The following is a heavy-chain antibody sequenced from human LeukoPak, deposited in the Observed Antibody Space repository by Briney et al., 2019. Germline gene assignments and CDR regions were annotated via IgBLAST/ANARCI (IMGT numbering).Heavy chain of an antibody. J-gene: IGHJ4*02. CDR2: IYYSGST. CDR3: AREGVEYSSSFGY. D-gene: IGHD6-6*01. Sequence: SETLSLTCTVSGGSISSGDYYWSWIRQPPGKGLEWIGYIYYSGSTYYSPPLKSRVTISVDTSKNQFSLKLSSVTAADTAVYYCAREGVEYSSSFGYWGQGTLVTVSS. CDR1: GGSISSGDYY. V-gene: IGHV4-30-4*08.